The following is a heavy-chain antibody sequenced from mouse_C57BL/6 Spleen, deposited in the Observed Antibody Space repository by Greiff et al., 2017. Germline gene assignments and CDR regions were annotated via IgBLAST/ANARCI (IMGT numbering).Heavy chain of an antibody. CDR1: GYTFTSYW. CDR3: ARDTITTVVARDY. Sequence: QVQLQQPGAELVKPGASVKMSCKASGYTFTSYWITWVKQRPGQGLEWIGDIYPGSGSTNYNEKFKSKATLTVDTSSSTTYMQLSSLTSEDSAVYCCARDTITTVVARDYWGQGTTLTVSS. D-gene: IGHD1-1*01. J-gene: IGHJ2*01. CDR2: IYPGSGST. V-gene: IGHV1-55*01.